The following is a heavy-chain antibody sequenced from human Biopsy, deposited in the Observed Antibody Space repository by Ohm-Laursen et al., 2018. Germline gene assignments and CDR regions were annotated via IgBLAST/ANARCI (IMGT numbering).Heavy chain of an antibody. V-gene: IGHV1-2*02. J-gene: IGHJ4*02. CDR2: IYPNSGDT. CDR1: GDAFIGYY. D-gene: IGHD3-3*01. CDR3: ATDLLEWSLHS. Sequence: SVKVSCKASGDAFIGYYMHWVRQAPGQGLEWMGGIYPNSGDTDFAQKFQGRVSMTEDTSASTAYMELSSLRSDDTAIYYCATDLLEWSLHSWGQGTLVTVSS.